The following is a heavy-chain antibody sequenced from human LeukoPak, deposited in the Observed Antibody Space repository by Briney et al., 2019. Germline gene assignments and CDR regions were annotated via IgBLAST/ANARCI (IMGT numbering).Heavy chain of an antibody. J-gene: IGHJ5*02. V-gene: IGHV4-39*07. CDR2: IYYSGST. Sequence: PSETLSLTCTVSGGSISSSSYYWGWIRQPPGKGLEWIGSIYYSGSTYYNPSLKSRVTISVDTSKNQFSLKLSSVTAADTAVYYCARAEGYCSGGSCYRSNWFDPWGQGTLVTVSS. CDR1: GGSISSSSYY. D-gene: IGHD2-15*01. CDR3: ARAEGYCSGGSCYRSNWFDP.